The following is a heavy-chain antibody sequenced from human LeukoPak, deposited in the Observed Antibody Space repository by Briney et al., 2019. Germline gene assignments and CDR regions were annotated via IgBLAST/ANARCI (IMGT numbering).Heavy chain of an antibody. V-gene: IGHV3-49*04. Sequence: GGSLRLSCKASGFSFGDYAMNWVRQAPGKGLEWVGFIRSKAYGGTTEYAASVKGRFTISRDDSKSIAYLQMNSLKTEDTAVYYCTRARWQQLVRYYYYMDVWGKGTTVTISS. CDR1: GFSFGDYA. D-gene: IGHD6-13*01. CDR2: IRSKAYGGTT. J-gene: IGHJ6*03. CDR3: TRARWQQLVRYYYYMDV.